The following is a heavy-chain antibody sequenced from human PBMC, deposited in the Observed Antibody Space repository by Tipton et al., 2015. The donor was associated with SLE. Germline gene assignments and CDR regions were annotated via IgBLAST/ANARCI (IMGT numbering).Heavy chain of an antibody. CDR1: GFIFSSYT. CDR2: ISPTSAYI. V-gene: IGHV3-21*01. J-gene: IGHJ4*02. Sequence: SLRLSCAASGFIFSSYTMNWVRQAPGKGLEWVSSISPTSAYIQYADSVKGRFTISRDNAKNSLYLQMNSLRAEDTGVYYCARHLWGRDSSPEPYWGQGTLVTVSS. CDR3: ARHLWGRDSSPEPY. D-gene: IGHD6-13*01.